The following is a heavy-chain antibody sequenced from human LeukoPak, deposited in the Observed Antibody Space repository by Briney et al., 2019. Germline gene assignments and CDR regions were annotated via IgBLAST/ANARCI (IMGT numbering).Heavy chain of an antibody. V-gene: IGHV1-8*01. Sequence: GASVKVSCKASGYTFTSYDINWVRQATGQGLEWMGWMNPNSGNTGYAQKFQGRVTMTRNTSISTAYMELSSLRSEDTAVYYCARGNIGDYYGSGSQNWFDPWGQGTLVTVSS. CDR2: MNPNSGNT. J-gene: IGHJ5*02. D-gene: IGHD3-10*01. CDR1: GYTFTSYD. CDR3: ARGNIGDYYGSGSQNWFDP.